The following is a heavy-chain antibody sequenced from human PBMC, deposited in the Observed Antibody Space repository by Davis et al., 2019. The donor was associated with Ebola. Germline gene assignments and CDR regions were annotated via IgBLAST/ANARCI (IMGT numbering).Heavy chain of an antibody. CDR2: ISAYNGNT. Sequence: AASVTVSCQASGYTFTSYGISWVRQAPGQGLEWMGWISAYNGNTNYAQKLQGRVTMTTDTSTSTAYMELRSLRSDDTAVYYCARAIVAGNWFDPWGQGTLVTVSS. J-gene: IGHJ5*02. V-gene: IGHV1-18*01. CDR3: ARAIVAGNWFDP. D-gene: IGHD5-12*01. CDR1: GYTFTSYG.